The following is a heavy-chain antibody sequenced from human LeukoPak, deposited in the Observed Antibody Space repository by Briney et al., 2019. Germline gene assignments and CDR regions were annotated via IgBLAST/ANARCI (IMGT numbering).Heavy chain of an antibody. CDR2: ISSSSSYI. D-gene: IGHD2-15*01. CDR3: ARGEVALDAFDI. CDR1: GFTFSSYS. J-gene: IGHJ3*02. Sequence: GGSLRLSCAASGFTFSSYSMNWVRQAPGKGLEWVSSISSSSSYIYYADSVKGRFTISRDNAKNSLYLQMNSLRAEDTAVYYCARGEVALDAFDIWGQGTMVTVSS. V-gene: IGHV3-21*01.